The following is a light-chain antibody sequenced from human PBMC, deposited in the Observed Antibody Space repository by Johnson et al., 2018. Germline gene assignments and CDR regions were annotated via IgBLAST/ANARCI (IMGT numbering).Light chain of an antibody. V-gene: IGLV1-51*02. CDR2: ENN. CDR3: GTWDSSLSAGNC. Sequence: QSVLTQPPSVSAAPGQKVTISCSGSSSNIGNNYVSWYQQLPGTAPKLLIYENNKRPSGIPDRFSGSKSGTSATLGIIGLQTGDEAEYYCGTWDSSLSAGNCFGTGTTVTGL. J-gene: IGLJ1*01. CDR1: SSNIGNNY.